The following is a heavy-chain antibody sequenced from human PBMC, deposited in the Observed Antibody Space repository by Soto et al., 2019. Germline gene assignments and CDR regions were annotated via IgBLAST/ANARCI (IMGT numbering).Heavy chain of an antibody. D-gene: IGHD6-13*01. CDR2: ISAYNGNT. Sequence: QVQLVQSGAEVKKPGASVKVSCKASGYTFTSYGISWVRQAPGQGLEWMGWISAYNGNTNYAQKLQGRVTMTTDASTSTADLELRSLSSDDTAVYYGVRDTPADGHQPFDYCFQGTLVTVSS. CDR1: GYTFTSYG. CDR3: VRDTPADGHQPFDY. J-gene: IGHJ4*02. V-gene: IGHV1-18*04.